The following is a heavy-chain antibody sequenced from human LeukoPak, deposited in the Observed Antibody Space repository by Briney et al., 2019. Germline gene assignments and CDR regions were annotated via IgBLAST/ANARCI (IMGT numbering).Heavy chain of an antibody. Sequence: SETLSLTCTVSGGSISSYYWSWIRQPAGKGLEWIGRIYTSGSTNYNPSLKSRVTMSVDTSKNQFSLKLSSVTAADTAVYYCARSHYDFWSGYYPPGYNWFDPWGQGTLVTVSS. CDR3: ARSHYDFWSGYYPPGYNWFDP. D-gene: IGHD3-3*01. CDR2: IYTSGST. V-gene: IGHV4-4*07. CDR1: GGSISSYY. J-gene: IGHJ5*02.